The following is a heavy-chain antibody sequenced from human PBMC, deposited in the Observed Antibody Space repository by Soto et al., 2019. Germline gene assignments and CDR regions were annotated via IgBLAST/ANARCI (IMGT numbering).Heavy chain of an antibody. Sequence: ASVKVSCKASGYTFTSYAMHWVRQAPGQRLEWMGWINAGNGNTKYSQKFQGRVTITRDISASTAYMELSSLRSEDTAVYYCARDPSYYGMDVWGQGTTVTVSS. J-gene: IGHJ6*02. CDR1: GYTFTSYA. CDR2: INAGNGNT. CDR3: ARDPSYYGMDV. V-gene: IGHV1-3*01.